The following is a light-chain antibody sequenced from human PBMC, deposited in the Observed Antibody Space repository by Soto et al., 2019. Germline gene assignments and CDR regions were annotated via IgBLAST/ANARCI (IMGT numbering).Light chain of an antibody. J-gene: IGLJ1*01. CDR1: SMNVGGYNY. CDR3: SSYTSSSTLLYV. CDR2: DVS. V-gene: IGLV2-14*01. Sequence: QSALTQPASVSGSPGQSITISCTGTSMNVGGYNYVSWYQQHPGKAPKLMIYDVSNRPSGVSNRFSGSKSGNTASLTISGLQAEDEADYYCSSYTSSSTLLYVFGTGTKVTVL.